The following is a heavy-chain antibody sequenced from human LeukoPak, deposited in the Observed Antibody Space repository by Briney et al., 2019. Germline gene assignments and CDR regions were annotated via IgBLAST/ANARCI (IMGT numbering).Heavy chain of an antibody. Sequence: SETLSLTCTVSGGSISSYYWSWIRQPPGKGLEWIGYVYYSGYTDYNPSLKSRVTMSVDTSKNQFSLKLTSVTAADTAVYYCATLQSSGYDYSDYWGQGILVTVSS. J-gene: IGHJ4*02. CDR3: ATLQSSGYDYSDY. CDR2: VYYSGYT. V-gene: IGHV4-59*08. CDR1: GGSISSYY. D-gene: IGHD3-22*01.